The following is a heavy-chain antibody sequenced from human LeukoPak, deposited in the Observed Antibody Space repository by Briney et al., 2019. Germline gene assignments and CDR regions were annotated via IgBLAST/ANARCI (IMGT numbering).Heavy chain of an antibody. CDR2: IYYSGST. V-gene: IGHV4-39*07. D-gene: IGHD3-10*02. CDR1: GGSISSSSYY. Sequence: SETLSLTCTVSGGSISSSSYYWGWIRQPPGKGLEWIGSIYYSGSTYYNPSLKSRVTISVDTSKNQFSLKLSSVTAADTAVYYCARSTGSTMFIDYWGQGTLVTVSS. J-gene: IGHJ4*02. CDR3: ARSTGSTMFIDY.